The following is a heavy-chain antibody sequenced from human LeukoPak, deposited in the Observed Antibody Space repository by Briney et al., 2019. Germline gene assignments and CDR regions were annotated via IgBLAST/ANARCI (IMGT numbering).Heavy chain of an antibody. J-gene: IGHJ4*02. CDR3: ARGSHYESGSNSYDY. Sequence: GGSLRLSCAASGFTVSNHYMNCVRQAPGKGLEWVSVIYSGGSTSYADSVKGRFTISRDNSKNTLYLQMNSLRAEDTAIYYCARGSHYESGSNSYDYWGQGTLVTVSS. CDR1: GFTVSNHY. V-gene: IGHV3-53*01. CDR2: IYSGGST. D-gene: IGHD3-10*01.